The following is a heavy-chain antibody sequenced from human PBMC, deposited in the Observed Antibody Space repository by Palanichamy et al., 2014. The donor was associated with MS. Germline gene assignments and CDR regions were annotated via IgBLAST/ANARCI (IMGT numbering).Heavy chain of an antibody. D-gene: IGHD6-6*01. CDR2: INLYSGGT. CDR3: ARGPPSIAARLDY. Sequence: QVQLVQSGAAVKEPGGSVKVSCKAYGYTFTNYYMHWVRQAPGQGLEWMGWINLYSGGTKYAQTFQGRVTMTGDTSLNTADLEVRNLKSDDTAVFYCARGPPSIAARLDYWGQGAPVTVSS. V-gene: IGHV1-2*02. J-gene: IGHJ4*02. CDR1: GYTFTNYY.